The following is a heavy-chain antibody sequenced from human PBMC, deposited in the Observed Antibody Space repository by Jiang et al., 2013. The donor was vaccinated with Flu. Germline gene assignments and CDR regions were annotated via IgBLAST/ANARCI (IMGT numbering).Heavy chain of an antibody. J-gene: IGHJ5*02. Sequence: SGFTFSSYSMNWVRQAPGKGLEWVSSISSSSSYIYYADSVKGRFTISRDNAKNSLYLQMNSLRAEDTAVYYCARAREGYDSSGYYRHTDWFDPWGQGTLVTVSS. CDR3: ARAREGYDSSGYYRHTDWFDP. D-gene: IGHD3-22*01. V-gene: IGHV3-21*01. CDR1: GFTFSSYS. CDR2: ISSSSSYI.